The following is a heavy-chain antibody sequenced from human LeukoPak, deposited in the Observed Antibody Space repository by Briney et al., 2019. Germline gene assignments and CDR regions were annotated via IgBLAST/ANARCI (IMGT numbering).Heavy chain of an antibody. D-gene: IGHD1-1*01. J-gene: IGHJ4*02. CDR1: GFTFSSYA. CDR2: ISYDGSNK. CDR3: ARDRNQLERLISVFFDY. Sequence: PGGSLRLSCAASGFTFSSYAMHWVRQAPGKGLEWVAVISYDGSNKYYADFVKGRFTISRDNSKNTLYLQMNSLRAEDTAVYYCARDRNQLERLISVFFDYWGQGTLVTVSS. V-gene: IGHV3-30-3*01.